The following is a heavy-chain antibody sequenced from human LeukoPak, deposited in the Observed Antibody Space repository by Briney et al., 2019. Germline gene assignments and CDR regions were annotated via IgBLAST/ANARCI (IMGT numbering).Heavy chain of an antibody. CDR1: GFSFSSYW. CDR2: INSDGSST. V-gene: IGHV3-74*01. D-gene: IGHD6-6*01. CDR3: ASSGWSSSSSGGFDY. J-gene: IGHJ4*02. Sequence: GGSLRLSCAASGFSFSSYWMNWVRQAPGKGLVRFSRINSDGSSTSYADSVKGPFTISRDNAKNTLYLQMNSLRAEDTAVYYCASSGWSSSSSGGFDYWGQGTLVTVSS.